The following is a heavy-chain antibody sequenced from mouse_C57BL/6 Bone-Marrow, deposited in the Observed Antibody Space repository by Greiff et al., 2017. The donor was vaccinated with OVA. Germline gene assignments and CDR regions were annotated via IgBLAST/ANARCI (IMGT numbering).Heavy chain of an antibody. CDR1: GYTFSTYW. J-gene: IGHJ3*01. V-gene: IGHV1-80*01. Sequence: VQLVESGAELVKPGASVKISCKASGYTFSTYWMNWVKQRPGKGLEWIGQIYPGDGDTNYNGKFKGKATLTADKYSSTAYMQLSSLTSADSAVYFCARGAYWGQGTLVTVSS. CDR3: ARGAY. CDR2: IYPGDGDT.